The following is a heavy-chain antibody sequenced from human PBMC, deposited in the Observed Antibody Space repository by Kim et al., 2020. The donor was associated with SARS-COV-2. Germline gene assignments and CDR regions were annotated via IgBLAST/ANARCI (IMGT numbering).Heavy chain of an antibody. D-gene: IGHD3-9*01. CDR1: GGSFSGYY. J-gene: IGHJ6*01. CDR3: SITPDWLPLIAL. Sequence: SETLSLTCAVYGGSFSGYYLSWIRQPPGKGLEWIAEINHSGSTNYNPALKRRVTTSVKTSNNKSSLMLSYVIAADQAAFYCSITPDWLPLIALWGQGYT. CDR2: INHSGST. V-gene: IGHV4-34*01.